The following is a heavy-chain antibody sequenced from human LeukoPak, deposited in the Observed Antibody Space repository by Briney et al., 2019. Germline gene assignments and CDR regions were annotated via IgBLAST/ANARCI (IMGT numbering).Heavy chain of an antibody. V-gene: IGHV1-18*01. D-gene: IGHD6-13*01. CDR3: ARDKVIASAGTPNWFDP. CDR1: GGTFSSYA. J-gene: IGHJ5*02. Sequence: GASVKVSCKASGGTFSSYAISWVRQAPGQGLEWVGWISAYDGNTNYAQRFQGRVTMTTDTSTTTAYMELRSLRSDDTAVYYCARDKVIASAGTPNWFDPWGQGTLVTVSS. CDR2: ISAYDGNT.